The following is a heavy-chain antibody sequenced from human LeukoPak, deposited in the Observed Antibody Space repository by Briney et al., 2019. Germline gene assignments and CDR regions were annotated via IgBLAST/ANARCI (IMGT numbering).Heavy chain of an antibody. J-gene: IGHJ4*02. Sequence: ASVKVSCKASGYTFTAYYIHWLRQAPGQGLEWMGWINPNSGGTNYAQKFQGRVTMTRDTSISTAYMDLSRLRSDDTAVYYCARGSIVGATFDYFDYWGQGTLVTVSS. V-gene: IGHV1-2*02. CDR2: INPNSGGT. CDR1: GYTFTAYY. CDR3: ARGSIVGATFDYFDY. D-gene: IGHD1-26*01.